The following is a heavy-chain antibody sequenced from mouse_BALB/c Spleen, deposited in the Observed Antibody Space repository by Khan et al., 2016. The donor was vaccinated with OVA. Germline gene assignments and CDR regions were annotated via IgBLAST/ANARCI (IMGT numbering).Heavy chain of an antibody. V-gene: IGHV1-7*01. Sequence: QVQLKESGAELAKPGASVKMSCKASGYTFTSYWMHWVKLRPGQGLEWIGYIDPSTDYTEYNQKFRDKATLTVDKSSTTVYMQLTSLTSEDSAVYYCVNHGSSSAWFTYWGQGTLVTVSA. CDR2: IDPSTDYT. D-gene: IGHD1-1*01. CDR3: VNHGSSSAWFTY. J-gene: IGHJ3*01. CDR1: GYTFTSYW.